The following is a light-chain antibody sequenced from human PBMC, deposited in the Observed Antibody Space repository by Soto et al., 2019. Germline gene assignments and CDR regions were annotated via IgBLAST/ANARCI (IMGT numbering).Light chain of an antibody. Sequence: QSVLTQPASVSGSPGQSITISCTGTSSDVGGYNYVSWYQQHPGKATKLLISDVSNRPSGVSNRFSGSNSGNTASLTISGLQAEDDADYYCSSYTSSSTVVFGGGTKLTVL. CDR1: SSDVGGYNY. CDR2: DVS. V-gene: IGLV2-14*01. J-gene: IGLJ2*01. CDR3: SSYTSSSTVV.